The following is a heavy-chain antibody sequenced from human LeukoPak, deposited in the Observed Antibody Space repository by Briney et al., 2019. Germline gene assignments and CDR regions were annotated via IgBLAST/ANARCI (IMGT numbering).Heavy chain of an antibody. Sequence: SQTLSLTCTVSGDSITSGGYYWSWIRQRPGKGLEWIGYIYKTGSTYYNPSLKSLVTMSVDTSRNQFSLKLNSVTAADTAVYYCARDVLRWGQGTLVTVSS. J-gene: IGHJ4*02. CDR3: ARDVLR. CDR1: GDSITSGGYY. V-gene: IGHV4-31*01. CDR2: IYKTGST.